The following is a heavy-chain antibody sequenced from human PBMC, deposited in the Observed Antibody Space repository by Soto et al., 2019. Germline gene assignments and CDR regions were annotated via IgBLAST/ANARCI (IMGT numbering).Heavy chain of an antibody. Sequence: ASVKVSCKASGYTFTGYYMHWVRQAPGQGLEWMGWINPNSGGTNYAQKFQGWVTMTRDTSISTAYMGLSRLRSDDTGVYYCAREGKGYDILTGYYKGVFDAFDIWGQGTMVTVSS. J-gene: IGHJ3*02. D-gene: IGHD3-9*01. CDR1: GYTFTGYY. V-gene: IGHV1-2*04. CDR2: INPNSGGT. CDR3: AREGKGYDILTGYYKGVFDAFDI.